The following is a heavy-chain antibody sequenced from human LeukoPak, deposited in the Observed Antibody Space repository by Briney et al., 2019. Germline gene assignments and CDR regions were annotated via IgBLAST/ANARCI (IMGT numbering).Heavy chain of an antibody. CDR2: IYPGDSDT. Sequence: GESLKISCKGSGYSFTSYWIGWVRQVPGKGLEWMGIIYPGDSDTRYSPSFQGQVTISADKSISTAYLQWSSLKASDTAMYYCARNDYYDSSGFPDYFDYWGQGTLVTVSS. CDR1: GYSFTSYW. CDR3: ARNDYYDSSGFPDYFDY. J-gene: IGHJ4*02. D-gene: IGHD3-22*01. V-gene: IGHV5-51*01.